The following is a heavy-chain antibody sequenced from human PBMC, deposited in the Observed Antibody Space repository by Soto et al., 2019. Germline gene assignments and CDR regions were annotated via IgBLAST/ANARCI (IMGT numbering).Heavy chain of an antibody. CDR1: GYSLPTHT. J-gene: IGHJ4*02. D-gene: IGHD1-7*01. Sequence: QVQLVQSGAEAKTPGASVRISCKASGYSLPTHTIHWVRQAPGHRLERMGWIDAANGPTKDSQNFQNRVTISSNRSASTVYMKLTGLPSDDTAIYYCARANGNYDVGPNDYWGQGTLVTVSS. CDR3: ARANGNYDVGPNDY. V-gene: IGHV1-3*01. CDR2: IDAANGPT.